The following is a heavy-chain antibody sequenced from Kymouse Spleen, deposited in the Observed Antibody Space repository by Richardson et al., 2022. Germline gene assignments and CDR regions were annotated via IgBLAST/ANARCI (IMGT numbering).Heavy chain of an antibody. Sequence: QVQLQESGPGLVKPSGTLSLTCAVSGGSISSSNWWSWVRQPPGKGLEWIGEIYHSGSTNYNPSLKSRVTISVDKSKNQFSLKLSSVTAADTAVYYCARDRGYYGSGSYYKNYFDYWGQGTLVTVSS. CDR3: ARDRGYYGSGSYYKNYFDY. V-gene: IGHV4-4*02. D-gene: IGHD3-10*01. CDR1: GGSISSSNW. J-gene: IGHJ4*02. CDR2: IYHSGST.